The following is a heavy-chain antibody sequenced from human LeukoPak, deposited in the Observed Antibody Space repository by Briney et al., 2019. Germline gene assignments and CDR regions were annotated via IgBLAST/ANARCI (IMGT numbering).Heavy chain of an antibody. D-gene: IGHD4-17*01. J-gene: IGHJ5*02. CDR2: IYHSGST. Sequence: SETLSLTCAVSGGSISSGGYSWSWIRQPPGKGLEWIGYIYHSGSTYYNPSLKSRVTISVDRSENQFSLKLSSVTAADTAVYYCARLTYGDYEWRWFDPWGQGTLVTVSS. CDR1: GGSISSGGYS. V-gene: IGHV4-30-2*01. CDR3: ARLTYGDYEWRWFDP.